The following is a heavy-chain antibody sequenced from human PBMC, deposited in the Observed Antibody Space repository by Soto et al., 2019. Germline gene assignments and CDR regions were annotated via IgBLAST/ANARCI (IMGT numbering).Heavy chain of an antibody. D-gene: IGHD3-22*01. V-gene: IGHV1-3*01. CDR1: GYAFTNYA. Sequence: ASLKVSCKTSGYAFTNYAIHWVRQAPGQSCEWMGWINAADGNTKYSQKVLGRVTITRDTSASTAYMELSSLRSEDTAVYYCARGAKYYYDSSGYYYIFHYWGQGXLVTVSS. CDR2: INAADGNT. CDR3: ARGAKYYYDSSGYYYIFHY. J-gene: IGHJ4*02.